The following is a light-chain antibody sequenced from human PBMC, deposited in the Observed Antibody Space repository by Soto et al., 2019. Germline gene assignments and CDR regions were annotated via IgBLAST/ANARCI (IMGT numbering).Light chain of an antibody. CDR1: QGIRND. Sequence: IQVTHSPSSLSASVVYRVTITFRASQGIRNDLGLYQQKPGKAPKLLIYAASSLQSGVPSRFSGSGSGTDFTLTISSLQPEDFATYYCLKDYNYPWTFGQGTKVDIK. CDR2: AAS. J-gene: IGKJ1*01. CDR3: LKDYNYPWT. V-gene: IGKV1-6*01.